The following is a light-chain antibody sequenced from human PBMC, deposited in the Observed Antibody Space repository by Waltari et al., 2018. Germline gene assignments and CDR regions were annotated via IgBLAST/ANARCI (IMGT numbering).Light chain of an antibody. J-gene: IGLJ2*01. V-gene: IGLV2-14*04. CDR2: DVS. CDR3: SSYTSSSTVV. Sequence: WYQQHQGKAPKRMSHDVSKWPAGVSNRFSGSKSGNTASLTISGLQAEDEADYYCSSYTSSSTVVFGGGTKLTVL.